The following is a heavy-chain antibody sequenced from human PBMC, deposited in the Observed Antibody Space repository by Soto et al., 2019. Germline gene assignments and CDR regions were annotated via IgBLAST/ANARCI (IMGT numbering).Heavy chain of an antibody. CDR3: AKGGRQWLVTSDFNY. J-gene: IGHJ4*02. CDR1: GFTLSSYA. Sequence: QVQLVESGGGVVQPGRSLRLSGSASGFTLSSYAIHWFRQAPGKGMEWVAVISYDGSNKYYADAMKGQFTISIDNSKNTVSMEMTSLRAEGTAVYYWAKGGRQWLVTSDFNYWGQGALVTVSS. V-gene: IGHV3-30-3*01. CDR2: ISYDGSNK. D-gene: IGHD6-19*01.